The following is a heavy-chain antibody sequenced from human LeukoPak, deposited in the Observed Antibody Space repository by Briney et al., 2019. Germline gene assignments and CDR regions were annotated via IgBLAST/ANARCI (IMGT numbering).Heavy chain of an antibody. CDR3: AREAIVVVPAAAYNLDY. CDR2: INPSGGST. CDR1: GGTFSSYA. V-gene: IGHV1-46*01. D-gene: IGHD2-2*01. J-gene: IGHJ4*02. Sequence: ASVKVSCKASGGTFSSYAISWVRQAPGQGLEWMGIINPSGGSTSYAQKFQGRVTMTRDTSTSTVYMELSSLRSEDTAVYYCAREAIVVVPAAAYNLDYWGQGTLVTVSS.